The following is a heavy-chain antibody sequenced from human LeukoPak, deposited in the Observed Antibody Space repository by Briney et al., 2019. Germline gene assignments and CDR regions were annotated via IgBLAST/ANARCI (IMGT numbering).Heavy chain of an antibody. CDR3: ARVYVLLWFGEPPPYFDY. CDR2: IKQDGSEK. V-gene: IGHV3-7*01. CDR1: GFTFSSYW. J-gene: IGHJ4*02. Sequence: GGSLRLSCAASGFTFSSYWMSWVRQAPGKGLEWVANIKQDGSEKNYVDSVKGRFTISRDNAKNSLYLRMNSLRAEDTAVYYCARVYVLLWFGEPPPYFDYWGQGTLVTVSS. D-gene: IGHD3-10*01.